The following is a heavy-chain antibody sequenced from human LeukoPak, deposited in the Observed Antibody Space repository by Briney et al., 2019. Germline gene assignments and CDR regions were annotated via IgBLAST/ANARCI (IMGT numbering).Heavy chain of an antibody. CDR3: ARDDVINCSGGSCKPRTPRY. V-gene: IGHV1-18*01. Sequence: ASVKVSCKASGYTFTSYGISWVRQAPGQGLGWMGWISAYNGNTNYAQKLQGRVTMTADTSTSTAYMELRSPRSDDTAVYYCARDDVINCSGGSCKPRTPRYWGQGTLVTVSS. J-gene: IGHJ4*02. D-gene: IGHD2-15*01. CDR2: ISAYNGNT. CDR1: GYTFTSYG.